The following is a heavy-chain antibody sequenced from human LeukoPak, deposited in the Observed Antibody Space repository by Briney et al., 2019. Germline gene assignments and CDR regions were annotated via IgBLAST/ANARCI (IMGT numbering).Heavy chain of an antibody. V-gene: IGHV3-48*01. J-gene: IGHJ4*02. CDR2: ISGRSDTI. CDR3: ASSYAVVWDYFDY. D-gene: IGHD3-16*01. CDR1: GFTFSSYN. Sequence: GGSLRLSCAASGFTFSSYNMNWVRQAPGKGLEWVSYISGRSDTIYYADSVKGRFIISRDNARNSLSLQMDSLRVEDTAVYYCASSYAVVWDYFDYWGQGTLVSVSS.